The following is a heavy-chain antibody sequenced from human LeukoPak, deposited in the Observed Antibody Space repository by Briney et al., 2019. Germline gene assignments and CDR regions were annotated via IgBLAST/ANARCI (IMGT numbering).Heavy chain of an antibody. D-gene: IGHD2-21*02. CDR2: ISSNGGST. J-gene: IGHJ6*02. CDR3: ARVTTHCGGDCYYYYGMDV. CDR1: GFTFSSYA. Sequence: GGSLRLSCAASGFTFSSYAMHWVRQAPGKGLEYVSAISSNGGSTYYANSVKGRFTISRDNSKNTLYLQMGSLRAEDMAVYYCARVTTHCGGDCYYYYGMDVWGQGTTVTVSS. V-gene: IGHV3-64*01.